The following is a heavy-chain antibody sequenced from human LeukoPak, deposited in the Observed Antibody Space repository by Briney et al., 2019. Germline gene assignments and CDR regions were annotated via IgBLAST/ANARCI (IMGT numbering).Heavy chain of an antibody. CDR3: APSSGSIGY. Sequence: GGSLRLSCAASGFTFSSYAMSWVRQAPGKGLEWVAVISYDGSNKYYADSVKGRFTISRDNSKNTLYLQMNSLRAEDTAVYYCAPSSGSIGYWGQGTLVTVSS. CDR2: ISYDGSNK. J-gene: IGHJ4*02. D-gene: IGHD3-10*01. V-gene: IGHV3-30*03. CDR1: GFTFSSYA.